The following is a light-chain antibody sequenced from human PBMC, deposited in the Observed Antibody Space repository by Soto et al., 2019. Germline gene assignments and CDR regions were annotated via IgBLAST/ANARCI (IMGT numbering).Light chain of an antibody. Sequence: EIVMTQSPATLSVSPGERATLSCRASQSVSSNLAWYQQKPGQAPRLLIYGAFIRATGVPARFSGSGSGTDFTLTISSLQSEDFGVYYCQQYNKWPSMYTFGQGTKLEIK. CDR1: QSVSSN. CDR2: GAF. V-gene: IGKV3-15*01. CDR3: QQYNKWPSMYT. J-gene: IGKJ2*01.